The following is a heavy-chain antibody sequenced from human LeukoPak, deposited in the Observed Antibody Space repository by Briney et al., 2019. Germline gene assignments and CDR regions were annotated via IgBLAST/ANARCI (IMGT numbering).Heavy chain of an antibody. CDR2: IYYSGST. Sequence: SETLSLTCTVSGGSISSSSYYWGWIRQPPGKGLEWIGSIYYSGSTYYNPSLKSRVTISVDTSKNQFSLKLSSVTAADTAVYYCASTLPGYSSSWVHGSAFDIWGQGTMVTVSS. CDR1: GGSISSSSYY. V-gene: IGHV4-39*01. D-gene: IGHD6-13*01. J-gene: IGHJ3*02. CDR3: ASTLPGYSSSWVHGSAFDI.